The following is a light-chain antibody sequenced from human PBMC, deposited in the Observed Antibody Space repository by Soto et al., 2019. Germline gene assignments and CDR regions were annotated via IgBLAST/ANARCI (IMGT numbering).Light chain of an antibody. Sequence: IQLTQSPSTLSASVGDRVTITCRASQGIGTALAWYHQRPGNSPDLLVYDASTLQSGVPSRFSGSGSQTDFSLTISGLQPEDFGHYYCQQFNTKPLTFGGGTRVEIK. CDR2: DAS. V-gene: IGKV1-13*02. CDR3: QQFNTKPLT. J-gene: IGKJ4*01. CDR1: QGIGTA.